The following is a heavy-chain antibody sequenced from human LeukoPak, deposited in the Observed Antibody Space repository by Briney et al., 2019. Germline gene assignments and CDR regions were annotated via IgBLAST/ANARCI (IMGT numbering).Heavy chain of an antibody. Sequence: GGSLRLSCAASGFTFSSYWMSWVRQAPGKGLEWVANIREDGSEKNYVDSVKGRFTISRDNAKNSLYLQMNSLRAEDTAVYYCARGGGRHVEYWGQGNLVTVSS. CDR3: ARGGGRHVEY. CDR1: GFTFSSYW. J-gene: IGHJ4*02. D-gene: IGHD2/OR15-2a*01. CDR2: IREDGSEK. V-gene: IGHV3-7*05.